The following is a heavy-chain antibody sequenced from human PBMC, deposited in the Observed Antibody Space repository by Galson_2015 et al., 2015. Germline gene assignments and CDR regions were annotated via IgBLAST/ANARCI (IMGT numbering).Heavy chain of an antibody. CDR3: ALGYSGYSNWGVFDY. CDR2: TSASGGTT. J-gene: IGHJ4*02. Sequence: SLRLSCAASGFTFSSFAMSWVRQAPGRGLEWISVTSASGGTTYYTDSVKGRFTMSRDNSKNTLYLQMNSLGGEDTAIYYCALGYSGYSNWGVFDYWGQGTLVTVSS. CDR1: GFTFSSFA. V-gene: IGHV3-23*01. D-gene: IGHD5-12*01.